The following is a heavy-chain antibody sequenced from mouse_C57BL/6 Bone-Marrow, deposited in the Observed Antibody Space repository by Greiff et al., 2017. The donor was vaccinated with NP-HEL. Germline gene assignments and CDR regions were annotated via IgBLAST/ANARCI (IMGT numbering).Heavy chain of an antibody. CDR1: GYTFTSSW. D-gene: IGHD2-3*01. Sequence: QVQLQQPGAELVKPGASVKLSCKASGYTFTSSWMHWVKPRPGQGLEWIGMIHPHSGSTNYNEKFKSKATLTVDKSSSTAYMQLSSLTSEDSAVYYCAPYDGYAWFAYWGQGTLVTGSA. CDR2: IHPHSGST. CDR3: APYDGYAWFAY. V-gene: IGHV1-64*01. J-gene: IGHJ3*01.